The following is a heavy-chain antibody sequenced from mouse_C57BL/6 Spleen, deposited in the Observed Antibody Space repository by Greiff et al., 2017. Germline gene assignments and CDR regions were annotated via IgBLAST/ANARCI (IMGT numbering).Heavy chain of an antibody. CDR2: IRLKSDNYAT. V-gene: IGHV6-3*01. J-gene: IGHJ1*03. CDR1: GFTFSNYW. Sequence: DVQLQESGGGLVQPGGSMKLSCVASGFTFSNYWMNWVRQSPEKGLEWVAQIRLKSDNYATHYAESVKGRFTISRDDSKSSVYLQMNNLRAEDTGIYYCTAGFDVWGTGTTVTVSS. CDR3: TAGFDV.